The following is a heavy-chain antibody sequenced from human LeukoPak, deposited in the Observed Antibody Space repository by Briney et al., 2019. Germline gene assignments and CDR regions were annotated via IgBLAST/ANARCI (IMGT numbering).Heavy chain of an antibody. J-gene: IGHJ6*03. CDR3: ATGSSRYYYYMDV. CDR1: GGSIRSNSYY. D-gene: IGHD3-10*01. CDR2: IYFSGNT. V-gene: IGHV4-39*01. Sequence: PSETLSLTCTVSGGSIRSNSYYWGWIRQPPGKGLEWIGSIYFSGNTYYNPSLKSRGTISVDTSKNQFSLKLSSVTAADTAVYYCATGSSRYYYYMDVWGKGTTVTVSS.